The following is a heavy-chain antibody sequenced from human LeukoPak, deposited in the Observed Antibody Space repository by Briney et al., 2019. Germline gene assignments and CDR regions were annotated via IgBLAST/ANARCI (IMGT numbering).Heavy chain of an antibody. J-gene: IGHJ4*02. V-gene: IGHV3-9*03. D-gene: IGHD3-22*01. Sequence: GGSLRLSCAASGFTFDDYAMHWVRQAPGKGLEWVSGISWNSGSIGYADSVKGRFTISRDNAKNSLYLQMNSLRAEDMALYYCAKGAASLIPMIVVHWGQGTLVTVSS. CDR3: AKGAASLIPMIVVH. CDR1: GFTFDDYA. CDR2: ISWNSGSI.